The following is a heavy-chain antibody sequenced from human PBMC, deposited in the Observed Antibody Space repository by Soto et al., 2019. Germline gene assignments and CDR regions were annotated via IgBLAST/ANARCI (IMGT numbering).Heavy chain of an antibody. J-gene: IGHJ6*02. CDR1: GGSISSGGYY. D-gene: IGHD6-6*01. CDR2: IYCSGST. V-gene: IGHV4-31*03. CDR3: AREIVGSSSYIYYYYGMDV. Sequence: PSETLSLTCTVSGGSISSGGYYWSWIRQHPGKGLEWIGYIYCSGSTYYNPSLKSRVTISVDTSKNQFSLKLSSVTAADTAVYYCAREIVGSSSYIYYYYGMDVWGQGTTVTVSS.